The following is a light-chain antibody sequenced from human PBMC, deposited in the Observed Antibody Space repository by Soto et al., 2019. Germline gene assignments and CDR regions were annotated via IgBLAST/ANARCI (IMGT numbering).Light chain of an antibody. CDR3: QQYNSYSIT. J-gene: IGKJ5*01. CDR1: QGISNW. Sequence: DIQMTQSPSSVSASVGDRVTITCRASQGISNWLTWYQQKPGKAPKLLIYAASSLQSGVPSRFSGSESGTEFTLTITSLQADDFATYYCQQYNSYSITFGQGTRLENK. CDR2: AAS. V-gene: IGKV1D-16*01.